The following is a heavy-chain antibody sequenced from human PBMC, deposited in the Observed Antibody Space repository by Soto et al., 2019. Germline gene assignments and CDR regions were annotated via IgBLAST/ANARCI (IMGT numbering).Heavy chain of an antibody. CDR3: AKEGGGGTAMVTSYFDY. Sequence: EVQLLESGGGLVQPGGSLRLSCAASGITFSNYALSWVRQAPGKGLEWVSGISGSGTGTYYADSVKGRFTISRDNSKSTLYLHMNSLRADETAIYYCAKEGGGGTAMVTSYFDYWGQGTLVTVSS. CDR2: ISGSGTGT. V-gene: IGHV3-23*01. CDR1: GITFSNYA. J-gene: IGHJ4*02. D-gene: IGHD5-18*01.